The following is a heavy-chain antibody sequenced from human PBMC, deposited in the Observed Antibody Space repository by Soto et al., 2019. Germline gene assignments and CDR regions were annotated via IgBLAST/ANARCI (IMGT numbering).Heavy chain of an antibody. CDR2: ISGSGGST. CDR1: GFTFSSYA. CDR3: AKDGVLRDSGDQSRDWFDP. V-gene: IGHV3-23*01. J-gene: IGHJ5*02. D-gene: IGHD2-8*01. Sequence: GGSLRLSCEASGFTFSSYAMSWVRQAPGKGLEWVSGISGSGGSTNYADSVKGRFTISRDNSKNTLFLQMNSLRAEDTAVYYCAKDGVLRDSGDQSRDWFDPWGQGTLVTVSS.